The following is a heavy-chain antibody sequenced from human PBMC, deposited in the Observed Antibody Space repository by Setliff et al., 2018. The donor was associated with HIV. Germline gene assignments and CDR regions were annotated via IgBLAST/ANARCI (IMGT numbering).Heavy chain of an antibody. CDR2: VGAVGGPT. J-gene: IGHJ3*02. CDR1: GFTFSTYA. D-gene: IGHD3-10*02. V-gene: IGHV3-23*01. Sequence: SLRLHCAASGFTFSTYAMGWVRQAPGKGLEWVSTVGAVGGPTHYAESVKGRFTISKDNSKNALYLQMSSLRDEDTAVYYCAKVFVFGIDAFDIWGQGTMVTVS. CDR3: AKVFVFGIDAFDI.